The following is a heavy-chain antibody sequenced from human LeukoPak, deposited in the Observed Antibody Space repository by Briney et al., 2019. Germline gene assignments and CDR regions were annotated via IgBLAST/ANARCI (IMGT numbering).Heavy chain of an antibody. CDR1: GYTFTGYY. CDR3: ARLIAAAGRVRDY. J-gene: IGHJ4*02. V-gene: IGHV1-2*02. Sequence: ASVKVSCKASGYTFTGYYMHWVRQAPGQGLEWTGWINPNSGGTNYAQKFQGRVTMTRDTSISTAYMELSRLRSDDTAVYYCARLIAAAGRVRDYWGQGTLVTVSS. CDR2: INPNSGGT. D-gene: IGHD6-13*01.